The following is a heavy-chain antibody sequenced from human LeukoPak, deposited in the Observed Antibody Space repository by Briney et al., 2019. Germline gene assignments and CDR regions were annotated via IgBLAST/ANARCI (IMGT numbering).Heavy chain of an antibody. CDR1: GYTFTSYG. V-gene: IGHV1-18*01. CDR3: ARGGDRPRWGTRGLELPYNWFDP. J-gene: IGHJ5*02. Sequence: GASVKVSCKASGYTFTSYGISWVRQAPGQGLEWMGWISAYNGNTNYAQKLQGRVTLTTDTSTSTAYMELRRLRSDDTAVYYCARGGDRPRWGTRGLELPYNWFDPWGQGTLVTVSS. D-gene: IGHD1-7*01. CDR2: ISAYNGNT.